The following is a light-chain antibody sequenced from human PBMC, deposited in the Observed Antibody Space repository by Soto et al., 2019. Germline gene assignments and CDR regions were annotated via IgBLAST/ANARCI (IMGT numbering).Light chain of an antibody. V-gene: IGLV6-57*04. CDR1: SGSIASNY. CDR2: EDN. Sequence: NFMLTQPHSVSESPGKTVTISCTRSSGSIASNYVQWYQQRPGSAPTPVIYEDNERPSGVPDRFSGSIDSSANSASLSISGLKTDDDAYYYGHADHCGNVVFGGGTEVTGL. J-gene: IGLJ2*01. CDR3: HADHCGNVV.